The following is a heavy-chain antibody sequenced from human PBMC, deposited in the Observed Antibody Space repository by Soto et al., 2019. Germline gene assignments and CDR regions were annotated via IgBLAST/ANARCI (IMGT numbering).Heavy chain of an antibody. J-gene: IGHJ6*02. CDR2: ISYDGSNK. CDR1: GFTFSRYA. V-gene: IGHV3-30-3*01. CDR3: ARVDESAPYGMDV. Sequence: QVQLVESGGGVVQPGRSLRLSCAASGFTFSRYAMHWVRQAPGKGLEWVAVISYDGSNKQYADSVKGRFTISRDNSKNTLYLQMNSLRAEDTAVDYCARVDESAPYGMDVWGQGTTVTVSS.